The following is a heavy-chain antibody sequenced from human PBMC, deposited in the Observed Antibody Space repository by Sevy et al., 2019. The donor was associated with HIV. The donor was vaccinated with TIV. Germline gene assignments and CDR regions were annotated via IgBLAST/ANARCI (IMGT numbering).Heavy chain of an antibody. CDR2: IKQDGSEK. CDR1: GFTFSNYW. CDR3: ARLPYDVWSGYYGSFDY. J-gene: IGHJ4*02. V-gene: IGHV3-7*03. D-gene: IGHD3-3*01. Sequence: GGSLRLSCAASGFTFSNYWMTWVRQAPGKGLEWVANIKQDGSEKYYVDSVKDRFTMPRDNAKNSRYLQMNSLRAEDTAVYYCARLPYDVWSGYYGSFDYWGQGTLVTVSS.